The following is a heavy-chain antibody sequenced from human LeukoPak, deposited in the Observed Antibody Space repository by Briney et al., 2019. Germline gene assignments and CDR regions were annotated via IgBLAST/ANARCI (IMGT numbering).Heavy chain of an antibody. CDR2: IYYSGST. V-gene: IGHV4-39*01. J-gene: IGHJ4*02. CDR3: ARRGTGTTPYFDY. D-gene: IGHD1-1*01. CDR1: GDSISSSGYY. Sequence: KPSETLSLTCTVSGDSISSSGYYWGWIRQPPGKGLEWIGSIYYSGSTYYNPSLKSRVTISVDTSKNQFSLKVSSVTAADTAVYYCARRGTGTTPYFDYWGQGTLVTVSS.